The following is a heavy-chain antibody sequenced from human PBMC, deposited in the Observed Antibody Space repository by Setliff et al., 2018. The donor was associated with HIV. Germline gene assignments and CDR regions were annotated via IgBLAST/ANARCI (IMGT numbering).Heavy chain of an antibody. D-gene: IGHD5-12*01. J-gene: IGHJ5*02. CDR1: GGTFSLYA. CDR2: IIPIFNTA. V-gene: IGHV1-69*13. CDR3: ARDQATGYEKVWFSWIDP. Sequence: SVQVSCKASGGTFSLYAINWVRQAPGQGLEWMGGIIPIFNTANYAQKFQGRATITADGSTSTAYMELSSLRFEDTAKYYCARDQATGYEKVWFSWIDPWGQGTQVTVSS.